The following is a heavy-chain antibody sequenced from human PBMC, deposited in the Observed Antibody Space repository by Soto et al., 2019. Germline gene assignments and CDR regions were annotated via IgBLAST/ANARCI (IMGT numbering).Heavy chain of an antibody. Sequence: SVKVSCKASGGAFSSYAISWVRQAPGQGLEWMGGIIPIFGTANYAQKFQGRVTITADESTSTAYMELSSLRSEDTAVYYCARSRFGVVGDFDYWGQGTLVTVSS. CDR3: ARSRFGVVGDFDY. CDR2: IIPIFGTA. D-gene: IGHD3-3*01. J-gene: IGHJ4*02. CDR1: GGAFSSYA. V-gene: IGHV1-69*13.